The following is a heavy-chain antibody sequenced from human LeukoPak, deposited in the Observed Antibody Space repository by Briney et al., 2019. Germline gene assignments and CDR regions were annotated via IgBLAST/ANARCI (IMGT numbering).Heavy chain of an antibody. V-gene: IGHV4-59*01. CDR2: IYYSGST. Sequence: SETLSLTCTVSGGSISGYYWSWIRQPPGKGLEWIGYIYYSGSTNYNPSLKSRVTISVDTSKNQFSLKLSSVTAADTAVYYCARGGRVYAFDIWGQGTMVTVSS. J-gene: IGHJ3*02. CDR1: GGSISGYY. CDR3: ARGGRVYAFDI.